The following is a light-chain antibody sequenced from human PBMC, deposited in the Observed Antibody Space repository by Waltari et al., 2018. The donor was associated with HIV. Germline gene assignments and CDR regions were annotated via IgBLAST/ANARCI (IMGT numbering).Light chain of an antibody. V-gene: IGKV4-1*01. Sequence: DIVMTQSPDSLAVSLGERATITCTSSRTVLYSSDNQNYLAWYLQRPGHPPKVLIFWASTRAFGVPDGFTGSGSGTDCSLTRSSLEAADVGIYYCQQYYTVPPTFGGGTKVEI. J-gene: IGKJ4*01. CDR3: QQYYTVPPT. CDR2: WAS. CDR1: RTVLYSSDNQNY.